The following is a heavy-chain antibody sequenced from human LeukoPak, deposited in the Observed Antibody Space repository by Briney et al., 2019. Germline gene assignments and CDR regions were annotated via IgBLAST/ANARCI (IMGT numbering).Heavy chain of an antibody. D-gene: IGHD1-26*01. V-gene: IGHV4-34*01. J-gene: IGHJ3*02. CDR3: ASLTVGATGMAFDI. CDR2: INHSGST. CDR1: GGSFSGYY. Sequence: PSETLSLTCAVYGGSFSGYYWSWIRQPPGKGLEWIGEINHSGSTNYNPSLKSRVTISVDTSKNQFSLKLSSVTAADTAVYYCASLTVGATGMAFDIWGQGTMVTVSS.